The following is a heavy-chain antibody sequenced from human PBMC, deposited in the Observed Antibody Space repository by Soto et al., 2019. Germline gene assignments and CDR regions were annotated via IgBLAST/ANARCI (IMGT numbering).Heavy chain of an antibody. CDR2: VSAYSGHT. J-gene: IGHJ4*02. CDR3: ARPSGSYGDYAWSLAY. Sequence: QVQLVQSGAEVKKPGASVKVSCKASGYAFGGYAISWVPQAPGQGLECMGWVSAYSGHTDYAQNLQGRVSMTTETSTSTAYMELGSLTSDDTAVYYCARPSGSYGDYAWSLAYWGQGTLVTVSS. V-gene: IGHV1-18*04. CDR1: GYAFGGYA. D-gene: IGHD4-17*01.